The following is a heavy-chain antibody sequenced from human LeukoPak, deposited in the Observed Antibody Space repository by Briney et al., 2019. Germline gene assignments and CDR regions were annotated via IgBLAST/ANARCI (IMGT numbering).Heavy chain of an antibody. CDR2: IPYDGSNT. V-gene: IGHV3-30*18. Sequence: GRSLRLSCAASGFTFSNYGMHWVRQAPGKGLEWVAVIPYDGSNTYYADSVKGRFTISRDNSKNTLYLQMNSLRAEDTAVYYCAKDGVRSTSLIGTLWFDPWGQGTLVTVSS. D-gene: IGHD2-2*01. CDR3: AKDGVRSTSLIGTLWFDP. J-gene: IGHJ5*02. CDR1: GFTFSNYG.